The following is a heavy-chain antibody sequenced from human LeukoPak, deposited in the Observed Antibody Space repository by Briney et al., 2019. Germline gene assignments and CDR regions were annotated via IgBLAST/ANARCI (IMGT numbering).Heavy chain of an antibody. CDR1: GYTFTSYG. CDR3: ASPSARSRHNGWELGMFDY. V-gene: IGHV1-18*01. Sequence: GASVKVSCKASGYTFTSYGISWVRQAPGQGLEWMGWISAYNGNTNYAQKLQGRVTMTTDTSTSTAYMELRSLRSDDTAVYYCASPSARSRHNGWELGMFDYWGQGTLVTVSS. D-gene: IGHD1-26*01. CDR2: ISAYNGNT. J-gene: IGHJ4*02.